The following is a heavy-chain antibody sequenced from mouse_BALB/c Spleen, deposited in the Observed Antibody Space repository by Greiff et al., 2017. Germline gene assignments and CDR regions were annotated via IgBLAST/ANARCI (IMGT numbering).Heavy chain of an antibody. J-gene: IGHJ3*01. CDR2: ISYSGST. D-gene: IGHD3-2*01. CDR1: GYSITSDYA. V-gene: IGHV3-2*02. CDR3: ARSGTARARAWFAY. Sequence: EVKLQESGPGLVKPSQSLSLTCTVTGYSITSDYAWNWIRQFPGNKLEWMGYISYSGSTSYNPSLKSRISITRDTSKNQFFLQLNSVTTEDTATYYCARSGTARARAWFAYWGQGTLVTVSA.